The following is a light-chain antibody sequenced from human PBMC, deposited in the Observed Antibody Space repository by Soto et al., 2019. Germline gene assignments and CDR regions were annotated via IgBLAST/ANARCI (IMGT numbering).Light chain of an antibody. J-gene: IGKJ1*01. CDR1: QSVSSD. CDR2: GAS. V-gene: IGKV3-15*01. CDR3: QQYNNWPWM. Sequence: EIVMTQSPATLSVSPGERATLSCRASQSVSSDLAWYQQKPGQAPRLLIYGASTRATGIPARFSGSGSGTEFALTVSSLQSEDFAVYYGQQYNNWPWMFGQGTKVEIK.